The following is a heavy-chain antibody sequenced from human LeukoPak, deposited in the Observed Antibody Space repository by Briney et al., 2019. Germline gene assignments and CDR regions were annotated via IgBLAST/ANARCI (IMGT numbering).Heavy chain of an antibody. CDR2: IYWNDDK. D-gene: IGHD3-3*01. V-gene: IGHV2-5*01. CDR1: GFSLSTSGVG. Sequence: NVSGPTLVNPTQTLTLTCTFSGFSLSTSGVGVGWIRQPPGKALEWLALIYWNDDKRYSPSLKSRLTITKDTSKNQVVLTMTNMDPVDTATYYCAHRPITIFGVPPRDWFDPWGQGTLVTVSS. CDR3: AHRPITIFGVPPRDWFDP. J-gene: IGHJ5*02.